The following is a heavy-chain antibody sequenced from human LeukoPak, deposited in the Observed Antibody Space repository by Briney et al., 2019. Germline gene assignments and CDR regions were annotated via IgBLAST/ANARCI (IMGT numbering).Heavy chain of an antibody. J-gene: IGHJ4*02. Sequence: ASVKVSCKASGYTFTSYGISWVRQAPGQGLEWMGWISAYNGNTNYAQKLQGRVTMTTDTSTSTAYMELRSLRSDDTAVYYCARGSPSYDFWGGYYPIDYWGQGTLVTVSS. CDR3: ARGSPSYDFWGGYYPIDY. D-gene: IGHD3-3*01. V-gene: IGHV1-18*01. CDR1: GYTFTSYG. CDR2: ISAYNGNT.